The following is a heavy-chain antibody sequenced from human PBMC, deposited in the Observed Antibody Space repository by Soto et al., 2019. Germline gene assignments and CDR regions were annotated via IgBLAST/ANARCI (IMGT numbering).Heavy chain of an antibody. J-gene: IGHJ5*02. V-gene: IGHV3-7*01. CDR2: IKQDGSEK. Sequence: PGGALRLSCAASGFTFSSYWVSWVRQAPGKGLEWVANIKQDGSEKYYVDSVKGRFTISRDNAKNSLYLQMNSLRAEDTAVYYCARDLRVVPAATSWFDPWGQGTLVTVSS. D-gene: IGHD2-2*01. CDR1: GFTFSSYW. CDR3: ARDLRVVPAATSWFDP.